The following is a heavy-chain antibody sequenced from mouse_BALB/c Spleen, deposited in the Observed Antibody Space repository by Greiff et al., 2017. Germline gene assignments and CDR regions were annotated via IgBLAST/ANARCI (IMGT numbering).Heavy chain of an antibody. D-gene: IGHD1-1*01. V-gene: IGHV1-54*01. Sequence: QVQLKQSGAELVRPGTSVKVSCKASGYAFTNYLIEWVKQRPGQGLEWIGVINPGSGGTNYNEKFKGKATLTADKSSSTAYMQLSSLTSDYSAVYFCARSGYYGSSYWYFDVWGAGTTVTVSS. CDR2: INPGSGGT. J-gene: IGHJ1*01. CDR1: GYAFTNYL. CDR3: ARSGYYGSSYWYFDV.